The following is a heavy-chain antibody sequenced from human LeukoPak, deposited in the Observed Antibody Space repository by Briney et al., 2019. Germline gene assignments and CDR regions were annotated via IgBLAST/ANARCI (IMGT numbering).Heavy chain of an antibody. V-gene: IGHV1-8*01. CDR3: ARGPRYYGSGSYYTY. Sequence: ASVKVSCKASGYTFTSYDINWVRQATGQGLEWMGWMNPNSGNAGYAQKFQGRVTMARNTSISTAYMELSSLRSEDTAVYYCARGPRYYGSGSYYTYWGQGTLVTVSS. CDR1: GYTFTSYD. D-gene: IGHD3-10*01. J-gene: IGHJ4*02. CDR2: MNPNSGNA.